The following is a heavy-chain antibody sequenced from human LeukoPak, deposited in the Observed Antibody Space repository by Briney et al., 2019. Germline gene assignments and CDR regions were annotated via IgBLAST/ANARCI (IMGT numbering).Heavy chain of an antibody. CDR1: GGTFSSYA. J-gene: IGHJ4*02. D-gene: IGHD6-19*01. CDR2: IIPIFGTA. CDR3: ASSGYSSGWYYFDY. Sequence: SVKVSCKASGGTFSSYAISWVRQAPGQGLEWMGGIIPIFGTANYAQKCQGRVTITADESTSTAYMELSSLKASDTAMYYCASSGYSSGWYYFDYWGQGTLVTVSS. V-gene: IGHV1-69*01.